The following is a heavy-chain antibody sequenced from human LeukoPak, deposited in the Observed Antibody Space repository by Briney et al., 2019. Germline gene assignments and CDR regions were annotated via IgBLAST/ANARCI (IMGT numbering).Heavy chain of an antibody. CDR2: INPSGGST. D-gene: IGHD2-2*01. V-gene: IGHV1-46*01. J-gene: IGHJ3*02. CDR3: AREVVGAFDI. CDR1: GYTFTSYY. Sequence: ASVKVSCKASGYTFTSYYMHWVRQAPGQGLEWMGIINPSGGSTSYAQKFQGRVTITRNTSISTAYMELSSLRSEDTAVYYCAREVVGAFDIWGQGTMVTVSS.